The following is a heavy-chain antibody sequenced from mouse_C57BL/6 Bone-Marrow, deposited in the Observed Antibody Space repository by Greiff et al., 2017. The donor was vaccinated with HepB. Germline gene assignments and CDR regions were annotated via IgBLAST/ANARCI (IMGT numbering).Heavy chain of an antibody. CDR2: IDPENGDT. J-gene: IGHJ4*01. Sequence: EVQGVESGAELVRPGASVKLSCTASGFNIKDDYMHWVKQRPEQGLEWIGWIDPENGDTEYASKFQGKATITADTSSNTAYLQLSSLTSEDTAVYYCTKPYYGSSYDAMDYWGQGTSVTVSS. CDR1: GFNIKDDY. V-gene: IGHV14-4*01. CDR3: TKPYYGSSYDAMDY. D-gene: IGHD1-1*01.